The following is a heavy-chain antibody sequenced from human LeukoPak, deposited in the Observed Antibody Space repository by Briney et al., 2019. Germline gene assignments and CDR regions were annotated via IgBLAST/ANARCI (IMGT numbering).Heavy chain of an antibody. CDR2: IKQDGSEK. CDR3: ARDRITMVRGSTYYYYYMDV. CDR1: GFTFSSYG. Sequence: GGSLRLSCAASGFTFSSYGMSWVRQAPGKGLEWVANIKQDGSEKYYVDSVKGRFTISRDNAKNSLYLQMNSLRAEDTAVYYCARDRITMVRGSTYYYYYMDVWGKGTTVTISS. V-gene: IGHV3-7*01. J-gene: IGHJ6*03. D-gene: IGHD3-10*01.